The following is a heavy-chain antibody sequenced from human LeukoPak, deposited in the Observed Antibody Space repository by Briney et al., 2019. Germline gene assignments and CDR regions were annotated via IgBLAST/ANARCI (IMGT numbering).Heavy chain of an antibody. Sequence: PGGSLRLSCAASGFTFSRYSVNWVRQAPGKWLEWVSCISDSSRHIYYADSVKGRFTISRDNAKSSASLQMNSLRVDDTAVYYCARAYTNGDYLDYWGQGTLVTVSS. V-gene: IGHV3-21*01. CDR3: ARAYTNGDYLDY. J-gene: IGHJ4*02. D-gene: IGHD4-17*01. CDR2: ISDSSRHI. CDR1: GFTFSRYS.